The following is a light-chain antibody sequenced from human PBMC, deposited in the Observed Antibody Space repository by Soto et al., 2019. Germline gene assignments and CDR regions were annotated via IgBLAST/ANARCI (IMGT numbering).Light chain of an antibody. CDR3: QVWDSSSDHSV. J-gene: IGLJ1*01. CDR2: DDS. CDR1: NIGSKR. V-gene: IGLV3-21*02. Sequence: YELTQPPSVSVAPGQTARMTCGGNNIGSKRVHWYQQKPGQAPVLVVYDDSDRPSGIPDRFSGSNSGNTATLTIGRVEAGDEADYYCQVWDSSSDHSVFGNGTKVTVL.